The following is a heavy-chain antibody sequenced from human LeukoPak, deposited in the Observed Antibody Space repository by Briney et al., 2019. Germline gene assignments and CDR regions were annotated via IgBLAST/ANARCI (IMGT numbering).Heavy chain of an antibody. J-gene: IGHJ4*02. CDR2: IYHSGST. V-gene: IGHV4-30-2*01. CDR1: GRSISSGGYS. CDR3: AGSYDSSGWHYFDY. D-gene: IGHD3-22*01. Sequence: SETLSLTCAVSGRSISSGGYSWSWIRQPPGKGLEWIGYIYHSGSTYYNPSLKSRVTISVDRSKNQFSLKLSYVTAADTAVYYCAGSYDSSGWHYFDYWGQGTLVTVSS.